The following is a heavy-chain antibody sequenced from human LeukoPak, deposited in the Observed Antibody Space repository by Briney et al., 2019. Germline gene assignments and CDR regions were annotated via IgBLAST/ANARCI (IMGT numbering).Heavy chain of an antibody. J-gene: IGHJ4*02. CDR2: INTDGSTT. CDR3: ARVPVSVTTFDS. CDR1: GFTFSTYW. D-gene: IGHD1-14*01. V-gene: IGHV3-74*01. Sequence: GGSLRLSCAASGFTFSTYWMHWVRQAPGKGLVWVSRINTDGSTTTYADPVKGRFTISRDNAENTLYLQMNSLRAEDTAVYYCARVPVSVTTFDSWGQGTLVTVSS.